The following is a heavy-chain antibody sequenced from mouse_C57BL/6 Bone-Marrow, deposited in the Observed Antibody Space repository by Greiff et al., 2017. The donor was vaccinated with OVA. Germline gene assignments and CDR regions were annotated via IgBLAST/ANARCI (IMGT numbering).Heavy chain of an antibody. Sequence: VQLQQPGAELVKPGASVKMSCKASGYTFTSYWITWVKQRPGQGLEWIGDIYPGSGSTNYNEKFKSKATLTVDTSSSTAYMQLCSLTSEDSAVYYCARSRQLRLPSYAMDYWGQGTSVTVSS. CDR1: GYTFTSYW. J-gene: IGHJ4*01. V-gene: IGHV1-55*01. CDR3: ARSRQLRLPSYAMDY. D-gene: IGHD3-2*02. CDR2: IYPGSGST.